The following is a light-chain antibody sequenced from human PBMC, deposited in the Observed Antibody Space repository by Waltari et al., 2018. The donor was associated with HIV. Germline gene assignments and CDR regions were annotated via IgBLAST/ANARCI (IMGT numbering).Light chain of an antibody. V-gene: IGLV3-1*01. CDR3: QAWDSSTWV. J-gene: IGLJ3*02. CDR2: QDS. CDR1: TLGDKF. Sequence: SYDLTQPPSVSVSPGQTATITCSGDTLGDKFACWYQQKPGQSPVLVIYQDSKRPSGIPERFSGSNSGNTATLTISGTQAMDEADYYCQAWDSSTWVFGGGTKLTVL.